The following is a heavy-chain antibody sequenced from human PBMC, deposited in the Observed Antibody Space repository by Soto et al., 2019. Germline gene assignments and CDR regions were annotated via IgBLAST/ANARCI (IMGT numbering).Heavy chain of an antibody. CDR2: IYYSGRA. J-gene: IGHJ5*02. CDR3: ARHLIVGATTWPHWFDP. V-gene: IGHV4-39*01. CDR1: GGSTSSRSHY. Sequence: SETLSLTCSVSGGSTSSRSHYWGWIRQPPGMGLEWIGSIYYSGRAYYNPSLKGRVTISVDTSENQFSLNLNYVTAADTAVYYCARHLIVGATTWPHWFDPWGQGTLVTVSS. D-gene: IGHD1-26*01.